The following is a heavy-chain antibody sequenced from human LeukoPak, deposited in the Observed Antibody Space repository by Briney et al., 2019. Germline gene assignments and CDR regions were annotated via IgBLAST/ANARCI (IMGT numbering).Heavy chain of an antibody. Sequence: PSETLSLTCTVSGGSISSYYWSWTRQPPGKGLEWIGYIYYSGSTNYNPSLKSRVTISVDTSKNQFSLKLSSVTAADTAVYYCARPISGYDAFDIWGQGTMVTVSS. D-gene: IGHD5-12*01. CDR2: IYYSGST. CDR1: GGSISSYY. J-gene: IGHJ3*02. CDR3: ARPISGYDAFDI. V-gene: IGHV4-59*08.